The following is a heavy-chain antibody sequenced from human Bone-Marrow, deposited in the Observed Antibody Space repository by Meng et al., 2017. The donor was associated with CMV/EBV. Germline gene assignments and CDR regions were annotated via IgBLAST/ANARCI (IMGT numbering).Heavy chain of an antibody. Sequence: GESLKISCAASGFTFSSYSMNWVRQAPGKGLEWVSYISSSSSTIYYADSVKGRFTISRDNAKNSLYLQMNSLRAEDTAVYYCARDSPPYYYGMDVWGQGTTVPVSS. CDR3: ARDSPPYYYGMDV. CDR1: GFTFSSYS. CDR2: ISSSSSTI. V-gene: IGHV3-48*04. J-gene: IGHJ6*02.